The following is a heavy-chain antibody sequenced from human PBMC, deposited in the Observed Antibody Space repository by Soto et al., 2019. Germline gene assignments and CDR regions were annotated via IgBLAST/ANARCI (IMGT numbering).Heavy chain of an antibody. D-gene: IGHD3-16*02. CDR1: GFTFSSYA. J-gene: IGHJ6*02. V-gene: IGHV3-23*01. Sequence: PGGSLRLSCAASGFTFSSYAMSWVRQAPGKGLEWVSAISGSGGSTYYADSVKGRFTISRDNSKNTLYLQMNSLRAEDTAVYYCAKAPFYFVWGSYHAGYYYYGMDVWGQGTTVTVSS. CDR3: AKAPFYFVWGSYHAGYYYYGMDV. CDR2: ISGSGGST.